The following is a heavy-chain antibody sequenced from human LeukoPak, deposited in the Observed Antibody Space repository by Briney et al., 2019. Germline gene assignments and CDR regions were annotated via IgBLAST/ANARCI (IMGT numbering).Heavy chain of an antibody. D-gene: IGHD2-2*01. J-gene: IGHJ6*02. CDR3: ARDIGYCSSTNCLGYYYYGMDV. CDR1: GYTFTSYG. CDR2: ISAYNGNT. V-gene: IGHV1-18*01. Sequence: ASVKVSCKASGYTFTSYGISWVRRAPGQGLEWMGWISAYNGNTNYAQKLQGRVTMTTDTSTSTAYMELRSLRSDDTAVYYCARDIGYCSSTNCLGYYYYGMDVWGQGTTVTVSS.